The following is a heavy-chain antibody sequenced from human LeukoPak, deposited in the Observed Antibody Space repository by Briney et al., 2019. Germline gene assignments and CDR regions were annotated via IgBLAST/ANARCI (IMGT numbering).Heavy chain of an antibody. CDR2: IRHDGSNE. CDR3: AKDVVPLAYHYYMDV. V-gene: IGHV3-30*02. D-gene: IGHD3-16*01. CDR1: GFTFSSYG. Sequence: GGSLRLSCAASGFTFSSYGMHWVRQAPGKGLEWLAFIRHDGSNEYFADSVKGRFTISRDNSKNTLYLQMNSLRSEDTAVYYCAKDVVPLAYHYYMDVWGKGTTVTFSS. J-gene: IGHJ6*03.